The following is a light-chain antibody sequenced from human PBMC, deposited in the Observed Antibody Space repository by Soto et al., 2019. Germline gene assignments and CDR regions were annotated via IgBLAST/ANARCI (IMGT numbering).Light chain of an antibody. V-gene: IGKV1-5*03. CDR2: KAS. CDR1: QRISSW. CDR3: QQYNSYPIT. J-gene: IGKJ5*01. Sequence: DIQMTQSPSTLSASVGDRVTITCRASQRISSWLAWYQQKPGKAPKLLIYKASSLESGVPSRFSGSGSGTEFTLTISSLQHDDFSTYYCQQYNSYPITFGQGTRLEIK.